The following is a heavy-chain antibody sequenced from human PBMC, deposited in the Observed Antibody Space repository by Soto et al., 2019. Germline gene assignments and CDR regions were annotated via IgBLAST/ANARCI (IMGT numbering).Heavy chain of an antibody. J-gene: IGHJ4*02. CDR2: VSYSGYT. V-gene: IGHV4-39*01. Sequence: QLQLQESGPGLVKPSETLSLTCTVSGDSFSSSGHYWGWIRQPPGKGLEWIGSVSYSGYTYDNPSLKSRVTISVDTSKNQFSLNLASVNAADTAVYYCARYYDTFDSWGQGTLVTVSS. CDR1: GDSFSSSGHY. CDR3: ARYYDTFDS. D-gene: IGHD3-22*01.